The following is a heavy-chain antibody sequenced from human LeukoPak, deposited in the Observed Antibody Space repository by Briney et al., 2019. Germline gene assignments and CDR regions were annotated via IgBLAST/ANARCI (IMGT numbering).Heavy chain of an antibody. D-gene: IGHD1-26*01. CDR3: ARDSWELKNYYGMDV. V-gene: IGHV1-18*01. Sequence: SVKVSCKASGYTFTSYGISWVRQAPGQGLEWMGWISAYNGDTNYAQKLQGRVTMTTDTSTSTAYMELRSLRSDDTAVYYCARDSWELKNYYGMDVWGQGTTVTVSS. CDR2: ISAYNGDT. CDR1: GYTFTSYG. J-gene: IGHJ6*02.